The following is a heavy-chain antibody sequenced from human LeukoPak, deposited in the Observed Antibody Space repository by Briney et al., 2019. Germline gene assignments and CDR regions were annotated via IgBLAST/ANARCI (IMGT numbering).Heavy chain of an antibody. J-gene: IGHJ4*02. V-gene: IGHV4-59*01. D-gene: IGHD3-16*02. CDR1: GGSINSNH. Sequence: SETLSLTCTVSGGSINSNHWSWIRQSSGKGLEWIGYVYSSGTTNYNPSLKTRVTISIDTSKKQFSLKLTSVTAADTAVYYCARDFMGLTFGGVIGYFDYWGQGTLVTVSS. CDR3: ARDFMGLTFGGVIGYFDY. CDR2: VYSSGTT.